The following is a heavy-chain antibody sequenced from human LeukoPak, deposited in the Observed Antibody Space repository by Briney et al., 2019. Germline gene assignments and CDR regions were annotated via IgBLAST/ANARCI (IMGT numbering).Heavy chain of an antibody. D-gene: IGHD3-10*01. J-gene: IGHJ6*04. V-gene: IGHV4-39*07. CDR3: ARAIPLGGMDV. CDR1: GGSISSSSYY. Sequence: SETLSLTCTVSGGSISSSSYYWGWIRQPPGKGLEWIGNIYYSGSTYYNPSLKSRATISVDTSKSQFSLKVSSVTAADTAVYYCARAIPLGGMDVWGKGTTVTISS. CDR2: IYYSGST.